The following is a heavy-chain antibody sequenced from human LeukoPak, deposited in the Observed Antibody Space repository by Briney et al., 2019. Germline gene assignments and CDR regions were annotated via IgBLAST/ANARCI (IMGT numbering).Heavy chain of an antibody. J-gene: IGHJ6*03. CDR1: GWSFGGSY. CDR3: ARGSRHMDV. CDR2: INHSGST. V-gene: IGHV4-34*01. Sequence: SETLSLTCVVYGWSFGGSYWSWIRQPPGKGLEWLGEINHSGSTNYNPSLKSRVTISVDTSKNQFSLKLSSVTAADTAVYYCARGSRHMDVWGKGTTVTVSS.